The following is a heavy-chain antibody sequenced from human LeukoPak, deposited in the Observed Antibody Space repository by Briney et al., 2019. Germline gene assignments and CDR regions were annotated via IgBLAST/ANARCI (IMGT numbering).Heavy chain of an antibody. D-gene: IGHD2-15*01. CDR3: ARQLGYCSGGSCSFYFDH. CDR1: GGSISSYY. CDR2: MYYSGTT. V-gene: IGHV4-59*01. Sequence: ASETLSLTCTVSGGSISSYYWSWIRQPPGKGLEWIGYMYYSGTTNYNPSLKSRVTISVDTSKNQFSLKLSSVTAADTAVYYCARQLGYCSGGSCSFYFDHWGQGTLVTVSS. J-gene: IGHJ4*02.